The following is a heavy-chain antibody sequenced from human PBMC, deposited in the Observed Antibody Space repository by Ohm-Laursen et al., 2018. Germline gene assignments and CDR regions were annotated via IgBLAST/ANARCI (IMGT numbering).Heavy chain of an antibody. CDR3: ATGPPADDAFNI. Sequence: LSLTCAASGFTFSNAWMSWVRQAPGKGLEWVGRIKRKADGETTDYAAPVKDRLTISRDDSKTTLYLQMNSLKTEDTAVYYCATGPPADDAFNIWGQGTMVTVSS. CDR1: GFTFSNAW. J-gene: IGHJ3*02. V-gene: IGHV3-15*01. CDR2: IKRKADGETT.